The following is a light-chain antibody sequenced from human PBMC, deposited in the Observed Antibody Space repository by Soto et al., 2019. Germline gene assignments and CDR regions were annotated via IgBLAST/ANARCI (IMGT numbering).Light chain of an antibody. J-gene: IGLJ1*01. Sequence: SVLTQPASVSGSPGQSINISCTGTSSDVGGYNYVSWYQHHPGKAPKLIIYDVSNRPSGVSNPFSGSKSGNTASLTISGLQPGDEADYYCSSYTTSNTRQIVFGTGTKVTVL. CDR1: SSDVGGYNY. CDR3: SSYTTSNTRQIV. CDR2: DVS. V-gene: IGLV2-14*03.